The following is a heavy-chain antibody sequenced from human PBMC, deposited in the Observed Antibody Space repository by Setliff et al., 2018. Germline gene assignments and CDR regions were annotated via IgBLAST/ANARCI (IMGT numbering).Heavy chain of an antibody. CDR2: IYYSGST. CDR3: ASGVPNYDFWSGYYTGSYWFDP. D-gene: IGHD3-3*01. Sequence: PSETLSLTCTVSGGSISSHYWSWIRQPPGKGLEWIGYIYYSGSTNYNPSLKSRVTISVDTSKNQFSLKLSSVTAADTAVYYCASGVPNYDFWSGYYTGSYWFDPWG. J-gene: IGHJ5*02. V-gene: IGHV4-59*11. CDR1: GGSISSHY.